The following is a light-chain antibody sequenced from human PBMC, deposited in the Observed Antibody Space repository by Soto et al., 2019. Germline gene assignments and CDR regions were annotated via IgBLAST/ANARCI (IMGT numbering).Light chain of an antibody. V-gene: IGKV1-5*01. CDR3: QQYENYWT. Sequence: DIQMTQSPPTLSGTAGDRSTITCRPSQSISSWLAWYQHKPGKAPKLLFYDASNLDSGAPSSSSGTGSGTAFSLTIITLHPDDCATYYCQQYENYWTFGQGTKVDIK. J-gene: IGKJ1*01. CDR2: DAS. CDR1: QSISSW.